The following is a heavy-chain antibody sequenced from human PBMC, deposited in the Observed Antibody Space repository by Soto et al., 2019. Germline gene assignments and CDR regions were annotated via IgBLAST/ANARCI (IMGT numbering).Heavy chain of an antibody. J-gene: IGHJ4*02. CDR2: MWYDGSNK. Sequence: QVQLVESGGGVVQAGRSLRLSCAASGFTFSSYGMHWVRQAPGKGLEWVAVMWYDGSNKYYADSVKGRFTISRDNSKNTLYLQMNSLRAEDTAVYYCARDSGDYLFGTFDYWGQGTLVTVSS. V-gene: IGHV3-33*01. D-gene: IGHD4-17*01. CDR1: GFTFSSYG. CDR3: ARDSGDYLFGTFDY.